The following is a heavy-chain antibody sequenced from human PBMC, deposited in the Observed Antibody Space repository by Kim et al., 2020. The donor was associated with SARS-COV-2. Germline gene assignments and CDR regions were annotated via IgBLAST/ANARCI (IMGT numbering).Heavy chain of an antibody. Sequence: GGSLRLSCTASGFTFSSYEFNWVRQAPGKGLEWLSYISSSGSAVYYADSVKGQFTMSRDNVNKLVYLQMDNVGVEDTAVYYCASNGGDCFDYWGQGTLVTVS. V-gene: IGHV3-48*03. J-gene: IGHJ4*02. CDR1: GFTFSSYE. CDR3: ASNGGDCFDY. CDR2: ISSSGSAV. D-gene: IGHD3-16*01.